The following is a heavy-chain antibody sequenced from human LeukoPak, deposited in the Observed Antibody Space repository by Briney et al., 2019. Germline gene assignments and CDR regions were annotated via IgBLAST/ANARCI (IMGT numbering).Heavy chain of an antibody. V-gene: IGHV3-48*04. D-gene: IGHD4-17*01. Sequence: PGGSLRLSCAASGFTFSSYSMNWVRQAPGKGLEWVSYISSSSSTIYYADSVKGRFTISRDNAKNSLYLQMNSLRAEDTAVYYCERVTTVTPVDYWGQGTLVTVSS. CDR3: ERVTTVTPVDY. CDR1: GFTFSSYS. J-gene: IGHJ4*02. CDR2: ISSSSSTI.